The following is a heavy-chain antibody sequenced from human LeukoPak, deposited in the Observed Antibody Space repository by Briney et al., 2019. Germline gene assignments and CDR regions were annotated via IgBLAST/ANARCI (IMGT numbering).Heavy chain of an antibody. D-gene: IGHD3-10*01. CDR2: IYPGDSDT. J-gene: IGHJ4*02. Sequence: GESLKISCKGSGYSFTSYWIGWVRPMPGKGLEWMEIIYPGDSDTRSSPSSQGQVTISAYKSISTAYLQRSSLKPPDTAMYYCARLETDYYGSGGYYRGGGIDYWGQGTLVTVSS. V-gene: IGHV5-51*01. CDR3: ARLETDYYGSGGYYRGGGIDY. CDR1: GYSFTSYW.